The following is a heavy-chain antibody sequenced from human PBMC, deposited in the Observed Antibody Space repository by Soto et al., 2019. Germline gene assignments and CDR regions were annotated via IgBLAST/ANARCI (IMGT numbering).Heavy chain of an antibody. D-gene: IGHD2-15*01. CDR2: IIPIFGTA. CDR1: GGTFSSYA. J-gene: IGHJ6*02. Sequence: QVQLVQSGAEVKKPGSSVKVSCKASGGTFSSYAISWVRQAPGQGLEWMGGIIPIFGTANYAQKFQGRVTITADKSTSTAYMELSSLRSEDTAVYYCARGGPYCSGGSCSSYYGMDVWGQGTTVTVSS. CDR3: ARGGPYCSGGSCSSYYGMDV. V-gene: IGHV1-69*06.